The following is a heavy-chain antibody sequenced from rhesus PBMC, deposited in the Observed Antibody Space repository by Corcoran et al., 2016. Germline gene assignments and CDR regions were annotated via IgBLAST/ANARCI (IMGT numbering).Heavy chain of an antibody. CDR2: IFGSGGST. Sequence: QVQLQESGPGLVKPSETLPLTCAVSGASISSTYWRWIRQAPGQGLEWIGRIFGSGGSTDYNPSLKSRVTISIDTSKNQFSLKLSSVTAADTAVYYCAKTYSVAAETWGQGVLVTVSS. CDR3: AKTYSVAAET. CDR1: GASISSTY. V-gene: IGHV4S2*01. J-gene: IGHJ4*01. D-gene: IGHD6-31*01.